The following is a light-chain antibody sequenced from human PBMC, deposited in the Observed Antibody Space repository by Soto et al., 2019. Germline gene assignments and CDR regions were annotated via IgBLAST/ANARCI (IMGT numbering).Light chain of an antibody. CDR2: WSN. V-gene: IGLV1-47*01. J-gene: IGLJ2*01. CDR3: ASWDYSLSGVL. CDR1: SSNIGSND. Sequence: QSVLTQPPSASGTPGQRVTISCSGSSSNIGSNDAFWYQQLPGTAPKLLIYWSNQRPSGVPDRFSGSKSGTSASLAISGLRSEDEADYYCASWDYSLSGVLFGGGTKLTVL.